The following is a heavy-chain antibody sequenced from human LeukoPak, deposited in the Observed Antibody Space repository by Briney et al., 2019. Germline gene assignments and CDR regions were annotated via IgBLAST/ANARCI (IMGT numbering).Heavy chain of an antibody. Sequence: GSLRLSCEASGFTFGRYTMNWVRQAPGKGLEWVSSISPTSIYIYYGDSVRGRFTISRDTAKNALYLEMNSLRAEDTAVFYCARDPLYGAARGSFDLWGQGTMVTVSS. V-gene: IGHV3-21*01. CDR1: GFTFGRYT. J-gene: IGHJ3*01. CDR3: ARDPLYGAARGSFDL. CDR2: ISPTSIYI. D-gene: IGHD3-10*01.